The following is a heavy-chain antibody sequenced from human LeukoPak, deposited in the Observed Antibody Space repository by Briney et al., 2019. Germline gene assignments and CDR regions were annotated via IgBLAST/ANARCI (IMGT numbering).Heavy chain of an antibody. CDR3: ARDQVVTPPGTFDP. CDR1: GLSFGRYT. D-gene: IGHD2-21*02. J-gene: IGHJ5*02. CDR2: ISGTSTDI. V-gene: IGHV3-21*01. Sequence: PGGSLRLSCAASGLSFGRYTLNWVRQAPGKGLEWVSSISGTSTDIYYADSVKGRFTISRDNAKNSLYLQMNGLRVEDTAVYYCARDQVVTPPGTFDPWGQGTLVTVSS.